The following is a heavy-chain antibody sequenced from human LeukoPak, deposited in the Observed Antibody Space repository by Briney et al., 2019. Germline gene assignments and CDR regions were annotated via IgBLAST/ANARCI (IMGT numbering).Heavy chain of an antibody. CDR1: GFTFSSYW. V-gene: IGHV3-7*01. D-gene: IGHD3-10*02. CDR2: IKQDGSEK. J-gene: IGHJ6*03. Sequence: GGSLRLSCAASGFTFSSYWMSWVRQAPGKGLEWVANIKQDGSEKYYVDSVKGRFTISRDNAKNSLYLQMNSLRAEDTAVYYCAREGAHFVPYYYMDVWGKGTTVTVSS. CDR3: AREGAHFVPYYYMDV.